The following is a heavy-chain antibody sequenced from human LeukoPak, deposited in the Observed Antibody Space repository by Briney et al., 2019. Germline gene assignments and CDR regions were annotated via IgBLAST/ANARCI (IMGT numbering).Heavy chain of an antibody. D-gene: IGHD5-12*01. CDR1: GFSFDDYD. Sequence: GGSLRLSCAASGFSFDDYDMHWVRHAPGKGLEWVSGIRWKSGASDYADSVRGRFTISKDNAKNSLYLQLNSLRVEDTALYYCAKVMGGYGGGFDHWGQGTLVIVSS. CDR2: IRWKSGAS. J-gene: IGHJ4*02. CDR3: AKVMGGYGGGFDH. V-gene: IGHV3-9*01.